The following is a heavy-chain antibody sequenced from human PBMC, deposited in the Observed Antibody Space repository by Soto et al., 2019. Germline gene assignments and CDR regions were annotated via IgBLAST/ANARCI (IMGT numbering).Heavy chain of an antibody. Sequence: QVQLVESGGGVVQPGRSLRLSCAASGFTFSHYAMHWVRQAPGKGLEWVALMAYDGSNEYYADSVKGRFTISRDNSKNTLYPQMNSLRAEDTAVYYCAKDGSHNFDYPGPGTLGTVSS. J-gene: IGHJ4*02. D-gene: IGHD1-26*01. CDR2: MAYDGSNE. CDR1: GFTFSHYA. V-gene: IGHV3-30*18. CDR3: AKDGSHNFDY.